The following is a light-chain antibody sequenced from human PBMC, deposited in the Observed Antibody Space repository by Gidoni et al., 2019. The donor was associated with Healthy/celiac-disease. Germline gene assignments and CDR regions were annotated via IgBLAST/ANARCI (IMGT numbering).Light chain of an antibody. V-gene: IGKV4-1*01. CDR3: QQYYSTPCS. CDR2: WAS. Sequence: DSGMTQAPDSLAVSLGERATINGKSSQSVLYSSNNKNYLAWYQQKPGQPPKLLIYWASTRESGVPDRFSGSGSGTDFTLTISSLQAEDVAVYYCQQYYSTPCSFGQGTKLEIK. J-gene: IGKJ2*04. CDR1: QSVLYSSNNKNY.